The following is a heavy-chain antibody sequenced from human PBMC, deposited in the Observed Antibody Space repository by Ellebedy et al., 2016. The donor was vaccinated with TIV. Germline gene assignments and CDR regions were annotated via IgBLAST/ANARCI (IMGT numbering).Heavy chain of an antibody. CDR3: ARRPYCSTTTCYGLDY. V-gene: IGHV4-34*01. J-gene: IGHJ4*02. CDR1: GGSLSGYY. Sequence: GSLRLSXAVYGGSLSGYYWSWVRQPPGKGLEWIGEINHSGSTNHNPSLKSRVTISVDTSKNQFSLKLRSVTAADTAVYLCARRPYCSTTTCYGLDYWGQGTLVTVSS. D-gene: IGHD2-2*01. CDR2: INHSGST.